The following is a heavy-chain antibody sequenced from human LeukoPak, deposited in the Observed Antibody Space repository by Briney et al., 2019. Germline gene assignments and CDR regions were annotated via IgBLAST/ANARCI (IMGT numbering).Heavy chain of an antibody. J-gene: IGHJ5*01. D-gene: IGHD5-12*01. CDR2: IYPGDSNT. CDR1: GYTFTTYW. V-gene: IGHV5-51*01. Sequence: GESLKISCKGSGYTFTTYWIGWVRQVPGKGLEWMAMIYPGDSNTRYSTSFQGQVTISADKSISTAYLQWNSLKASDSAMYYCARTMVATMSSFDSWGQGTLVTVSS. CDR3: ARTMVATMSSFDS.